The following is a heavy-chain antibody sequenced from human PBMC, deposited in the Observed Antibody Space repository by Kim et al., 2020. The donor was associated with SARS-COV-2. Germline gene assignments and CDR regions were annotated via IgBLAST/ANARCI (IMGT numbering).Heavy chain of an antibody. Sequence: GGSLRLSCAASGFTFNTYAMTWLRQTPGKGLEWVSSISGVNSGTYYADSVKGRFTVPRDNSKNTLYLQMNSLRAEDTAIYYCAKGQGDKNAMTSRVFDYWGQGTLVTVSS. CDR1: GFTFNTYA. CDR3: AKGQGDKNAMTSRVFDY. CDR2: ISGVNSGT. D-gene: IGHD2-15*01. J-gene: IGHJ4*02. V-gene: IGHV3-23*01.